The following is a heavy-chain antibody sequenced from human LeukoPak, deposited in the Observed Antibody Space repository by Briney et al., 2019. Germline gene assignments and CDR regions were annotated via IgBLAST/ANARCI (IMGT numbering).Heavy chain of an antibody. CDR3: ARGENTAFFDY. D-gene: IGHD5-18*01. Sequence: GRSLRLSCAVSGFTLGSYWMHWVRQAPGKGLVWVSRINSDGSSTSYADSVKGRFTISRDNAKNTLYLQMNSLRAEDTAVYYCARGENTAFFDYWGQGTLVTVSS. CDR1: GFTLGSYW. CDR2: INSDGSST. J-gene: IGHJ4*02. V-gene: IGHV3-74*01.